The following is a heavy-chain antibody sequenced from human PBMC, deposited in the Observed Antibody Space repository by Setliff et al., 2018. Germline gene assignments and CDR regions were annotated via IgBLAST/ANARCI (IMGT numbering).Heavy chain of an antibody. CDR1: GFTFNNFA. CDR2: IWYDGSNK. J-gene: IGHJ4*02. V-gene: IGHV3-33*01. Sequence: GGSLRLSCAASGFTFNNFAMHWVRQAPGKGLEWVAVIWYDGSNKYYADSVKGRFTISRDNSKNTLYLQVNSLRAEDTALYYCARQATDYWGQGTLVTVSS. CDR3: ARQATDY.